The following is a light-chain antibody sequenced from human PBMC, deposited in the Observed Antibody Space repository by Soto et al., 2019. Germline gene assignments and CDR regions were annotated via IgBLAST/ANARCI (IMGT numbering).Light chain of an antibody. J-gene: IGKJ1*01. CDR2: GES. CDR1: QSVSID. V-gene: IGKV3-15*01. Sequence: VMTQSPATLSLSPGESAALSCRASQSVSIDLAWYQQTTGQAPRILIYGESTRATGIPDRLSGSGSGTELNLIISSLKSEDSAVYYCQKYNSWMWTFGQGTKVDIK. CDR3: QKYNSWMWT.